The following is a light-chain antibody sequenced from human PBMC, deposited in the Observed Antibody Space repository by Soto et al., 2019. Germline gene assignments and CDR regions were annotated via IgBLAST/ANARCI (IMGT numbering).Light chain of an antibody. CDR2: FDD. J-gene: IGLJ2*01. V-gene: IGLV1-36*01. CDR1: TSNIGNNA. Sequence: QPVLTQPPSVSDAPRQRVTISCSGSTSNIGNNAVSWYQQFPGKAPTLIIYFDDLLPSGVSDRFSGSKSGTSASLAISGLQSEDEADYYCAAWDDSLDGVVVGGGTKLTVL. CDR3: AAWDDSLDGVV.